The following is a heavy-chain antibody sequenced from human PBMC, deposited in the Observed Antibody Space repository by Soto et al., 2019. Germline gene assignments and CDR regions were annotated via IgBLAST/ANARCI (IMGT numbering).Heavy chain of an antibody. V-gene: IGHV4-59*01. J-gene: IGHJ5*02. D-gene: IGHD4-17*01. CDR1: GGSISSYY. CDR2: IYYSGST. CDR3: ARELDYGERLHCFDP. Sequence: NPSETLSLTCTVSGGSISSYYWSWIRQPPGKGLGWIGYIYYSGSTNYNPSLKSRVTISVDTSKNQFSLKLSSVTAADTAVYYCARELDYGERLHCFDPWGQGTLVTVSS.